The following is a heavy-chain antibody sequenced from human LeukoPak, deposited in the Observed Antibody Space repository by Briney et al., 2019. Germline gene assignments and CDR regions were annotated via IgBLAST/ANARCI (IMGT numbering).Heavy chain of an antibody. CDR2: IYSSGST. Sequence: PSQTLSLTCTVSGGSISSGSYYWSWIRQPAGKGLEWIGRIYSSGSTNYNPSLKSRVTISVDTSKNQFSLKLSSVTAADTAVYYCARRWMIGRGSGGYFDYWGQGTLVTVSS. CDR3: ARRWMIGRGSGGYFDY. CDR1: GGSISSGSYY. J-gene: IGHJ4*02. D-gene: IGHD3-10*01. V-gene: IGHV4-61*02.